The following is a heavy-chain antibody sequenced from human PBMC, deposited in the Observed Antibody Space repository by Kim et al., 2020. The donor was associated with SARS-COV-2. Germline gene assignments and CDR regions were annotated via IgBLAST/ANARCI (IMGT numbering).Heavy chain of an antibody. CDR3: AKNYGASVSFHF. CDR1: GFIFSSSA. D-gene: IGHD4-17*01. V-gene: IGHV3-23*01. Sequence: GGSLRLSCEASGFIFSSSAMTWVRQAPGKGLEWVSAISPASSTVYYADAVKGRFTNSRDNPKSTVFLHMSSLRAEDTAIDYCAKNYGASVSFHFWGLGT. CDR2: ISPASSTV. J-gene: IGHJ4*02.